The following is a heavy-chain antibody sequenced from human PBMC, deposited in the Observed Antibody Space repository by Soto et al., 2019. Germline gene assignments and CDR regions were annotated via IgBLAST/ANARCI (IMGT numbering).Heavy chain of an antibody. CDR3: AKDLYCSGGSCPPGPFDY. V-gene: IGHV3-30*18. CDR1: GFTFSSYG. CDR2: ISYDGSNK. J-gene: IGHJ4*02. Sequence: GSLRLSCAASGFTFSSYGMHWVRQAPGKGLEWVAVISYDGSNKYYADSVKGRFTISRDNSKNTLYLQMNSLRAEDTAVYYCAKDLYCSGGSCPPGPFDYWGQGTLVTVSS. D-gene: IGHD2-15*01.